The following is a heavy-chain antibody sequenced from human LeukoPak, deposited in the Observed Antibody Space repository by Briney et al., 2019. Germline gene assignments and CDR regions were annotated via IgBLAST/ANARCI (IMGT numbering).Heavy chain of an antibody. J-gene: IGHJ4*02. CDR2: ISSSGSTI. Sequence: GGSLRLSCVASGFTFSSYAIHWVRQAPGKGLEWVSYISSSGSTIYYADSVKGRFTFSRDNAKNSLYLQMNSLRAEDTAVYYCARDLAEYYFDYWGQGTLVTVSS. V-gene: IGHV3-48*03. CDR1: GFTFSSYA. CDR3: ARDLAEYYFDY.